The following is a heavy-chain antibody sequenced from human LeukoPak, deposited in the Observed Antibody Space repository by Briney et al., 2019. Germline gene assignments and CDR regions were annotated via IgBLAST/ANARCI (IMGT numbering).Heavy chain of an antibody. CDR3: ARDGNYYDSSGPADY. D-gene: IGHD3-22*01. CDR1: RFTFSRYW. Sequence: GGSLRLSCAASRFTFSRYWMHWVRQAPGKGLGWVSRINSDGISTNYADSVKGGFTISRDNAKKTLYLQMNSLRAEKTGVYYCARDGNYYDSSGPADYWGQGTLVTVSS. V-gene: IGHV3-74*01. J-gene: IGHJ4*02. CDR2: INSDGIST.